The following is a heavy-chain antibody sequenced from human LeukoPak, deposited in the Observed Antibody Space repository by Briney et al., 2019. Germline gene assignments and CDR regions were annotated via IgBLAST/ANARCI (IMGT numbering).Heavy chain of an antibody. D-gene: IGHD2-2*01. CDR3: ARERCSSTSCYYGNSFDP. CDR2: IYYSGST. Sequence: PSEPLSLTCTVSGGSISSSSYYWGWIRQPPGKGLEWIGSIYYSGSTYYNPSLKSRVPISVDTSKNQFSLKLSSVTAADTAVYYCARERCSSTSCYYGNSFDPWGQGTLVTVSS. J-gene: IGHJ5*02. V-gene: IGHV4-39*07. CDR1: GGSISSSSYY.